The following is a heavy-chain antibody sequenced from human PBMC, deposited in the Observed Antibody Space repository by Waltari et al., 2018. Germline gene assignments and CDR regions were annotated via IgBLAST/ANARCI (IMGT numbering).Heavy chain of an antibody. D-gene: IGHD3-3*01. CDR3: ASLLLDTPPGSYYYYMDV. V-gene: IGHV4-34*02. Sequence: QVHLQQWGAGLLKPSETLSLTCGVYGGTLSGFYWSWIRQPPGKGLEWIGEISHSGYTTYNPPLKSRVTMSLDTSKSQFSLTLYSMTAADTAVYYCASLLLDTPPGSYYYYMDVWGKGTTVTVSS. CDR1: GGTLSGFY. J-gene: IGHJ6*03. CDR2: ISHSGYT.